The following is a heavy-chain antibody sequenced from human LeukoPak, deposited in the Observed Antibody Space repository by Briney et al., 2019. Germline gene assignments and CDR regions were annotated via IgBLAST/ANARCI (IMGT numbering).Heavy chain of an antibody. V-gene: IGHV4-61*02. CDR2: IYYSGST. Sequence: SQTLSLTCTVSGGSISSGSYYWSWIRQPAGKGLEWIGRIYYSGSTNYNPSLKSRVTISVDTSKNQFSLKLSSVTAADTAVYYCARVVFAPYYYYYMDVWGKGTTVTVSS. CDR3: ARVVFAPYYYYYMDV. J-gene: IGHJ6*03. D-gene: IGHD3-3*01. CDR1: GGSISSGSYY.